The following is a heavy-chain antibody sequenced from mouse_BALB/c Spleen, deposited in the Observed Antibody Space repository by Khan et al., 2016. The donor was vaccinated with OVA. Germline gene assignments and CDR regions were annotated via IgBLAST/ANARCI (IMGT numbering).Heavy chain of an antibody. V-gene: IGHV1S132*01. CDR2: IYPGTDIP. CDR3: AREEDVYYFDY. CDR1: GYIFTSYW. Sequence: QVQLKQSGAELVRPGASVKLSCKTSGYIFTSYWIHWVKQRSGQGLEWIGRIYPGTDIPYYNEKLKDKATLTADKSSSTAYMQLSSLKSEDSAGYYCAREEDVYYFDYWGQGTTVTVSS. J-gene: IGHJ2*01.